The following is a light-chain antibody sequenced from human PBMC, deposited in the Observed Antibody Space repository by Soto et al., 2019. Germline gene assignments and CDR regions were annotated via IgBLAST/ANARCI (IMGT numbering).Light chain of an antibody. Sequence: EVVMTQSTATLSVSPGERATLSCRASQTVSRNLAWYQQRPGQAPRLLIYDISNRATGVPARFSGSGAEAEFTHTIRSLQAEDFAVYFCQQDNNWPSFGQGTLLEIK. CDR1: QTVSRN. CDR3: QQDNNWPS. V-gene: IGKV3-15*01. CDR2: DIS. J-gene: IGKJ5*01.